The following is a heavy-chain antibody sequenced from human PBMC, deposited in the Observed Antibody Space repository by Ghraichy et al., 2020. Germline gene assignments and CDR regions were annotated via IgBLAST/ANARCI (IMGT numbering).Heavy chain of an antibody. V-gene: IGHV4-39*01. CDR2: IYYSGST. CDR1: GGSISSSSYY. CDR3: ARQVASSGWYRISGAAFDI. Sequence: SETLSLTCTVSGGSISSSSYYWGWIRQPPGKGLEWIGSIYYSGSTYYNPSLKSRVTISVDTSKNQFSLKLSSVTAADTAVYYCARQVASSGWYRISGAAFDIWGQGTMVTVSS. D-gene: IGHD6-19*01. J-gene: IGHJ3*02.